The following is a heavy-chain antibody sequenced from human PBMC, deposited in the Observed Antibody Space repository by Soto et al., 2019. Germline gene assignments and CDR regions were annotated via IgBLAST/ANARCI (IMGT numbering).Heavy chain of an antibody. V-gene: IGHV3-21*01. J-gene: IGHJ6*02. CDR1: GFTFSRNT. CDR2: ITSSGSYV. Sequence: EVQLVESGGGLVKPGGSLRLSCVTSGFTFSRNTMNWVRQAPGKGLEWVASITSSGSYVYYADSVKGRFSASRDNANNSLSLQMNSLRPDDTAVYFCVKDEGIEAMDVWGQGTTVSASS. D-gene: IGHD3-3*02. CDR3: VKDEGIEAMDV.